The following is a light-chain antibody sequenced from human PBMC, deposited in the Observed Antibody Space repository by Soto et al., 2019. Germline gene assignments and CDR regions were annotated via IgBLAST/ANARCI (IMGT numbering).Light chain of an antibody. CDR3: CSHSASYTCV. J-gene: IGLJ1*01. CDR1: SSDVGGYNC. CDR2: DVT. V-gene: IGLV2-11*01. Sequence: QSVLTQPRSVSGSPGQSVTISCTGTSSDVGGYNCVSWYQQHPGKAPQLIIYDVTQRPSGVPDRFSGSKSGNTASLSISGLQAEDEADYYCCSHSASYTCVFGTGTKV.